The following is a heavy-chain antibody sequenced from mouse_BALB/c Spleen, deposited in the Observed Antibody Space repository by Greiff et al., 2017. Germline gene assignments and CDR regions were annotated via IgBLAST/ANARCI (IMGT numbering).Heavy chain of an antibody. J-gene: IGHJ2*01. V-gene: IGHV3-6*02. CDR3: ASAVGYFDY. CDR1: GYSITSGYY. Sequence: EVKLEESGPGLVKPSQSLSLTCSVTGYSITSGYYWNWIRQFPGNKLEWMGYISYDGSNNYNPSLKNRISITRDTSKNQFFLKLNSVTTEDTATYYCASAVGYFDYWGQGTTLTVSS. D-gene: IGHD1-1*02. CDR2: ISYDGSN.